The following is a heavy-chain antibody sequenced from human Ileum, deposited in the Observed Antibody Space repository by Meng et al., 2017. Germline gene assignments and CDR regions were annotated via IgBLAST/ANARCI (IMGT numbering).Heavy chain of an antibody. Sequence: QVQLQQWGAGLVKPSGTLSLTCAVSGGSISTSNWWSWLRQSPGQGLEWIGEIYHTGSTTYNPSLESRVTVSVDKSNNQFSLRLTSATAADTAVYYCARVSQRDGYNSANFDYWGQGALVTGSS. CDR2: IYHTGST. J-gene: IGHJ4*02. CDR1: GGSISTSNW. CDR3: ARVSQRDGYNSANFDY. V-gene: IGHV4-4*02. D-gene: IGHD5-24*01.